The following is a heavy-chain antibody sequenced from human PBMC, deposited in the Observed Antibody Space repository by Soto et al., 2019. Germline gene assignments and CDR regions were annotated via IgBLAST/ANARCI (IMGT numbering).Heavy chain of an antibody. D-gene: IGHD2-2*01. CDR3: ARALYSTWSRRGFDP. CDR1: GGSFSSGGYY. Sequence: QVQLQESGPGLVKPSQTLFLTCTVSGGSFSSGGYYWSWIRQHPGKGLEWIGYIYDSGDTYYNPSLESRVTLSLDTSTIHHSLGLSSVTATDTAVYYCARALYSTWSRRGFDPWGQGTLVTVSS. CDR2: IYDSGDT. V-gene: IGHV4-31*03. J-gene: IGHJ5*02.